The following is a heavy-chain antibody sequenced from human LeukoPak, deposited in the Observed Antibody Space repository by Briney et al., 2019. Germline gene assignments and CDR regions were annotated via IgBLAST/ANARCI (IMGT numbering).Heavy chain of an antibody. J-gene: IGHJ4*02. CDR2: LYYSGST. D-gene: IGHD6-6*01. CDR1: GGSISSGSYY. V-gene: IGHV4-39*07. CDR3: ASLLDSSSSLFDY. Sequence: SETLSLTCTVSGGSISSGSYYWGWIRQPPGKGLEWIGSLYYSGSTYYNPSLKSRVTISVDTSKNQFSLKLSSVTAADTAVYYCASLLDSSSSLFDYWGQGTLVTVSS.